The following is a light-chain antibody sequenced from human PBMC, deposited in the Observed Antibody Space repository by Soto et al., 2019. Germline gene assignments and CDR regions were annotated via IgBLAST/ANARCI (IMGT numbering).Light chain of an antibody. V-gene: IGLV2-14*03. CDR2: DVS. Sequence: QSALTQPRSVSGSPGQSVTISCTGTSSDVGGYDYVSWYQHHPGKAPKLKIYDVSNRPSGVSNRFSGSKSGNTASLTISGLQAEDEADYYCSSYTSSSTYVFGTGTKVTVL. CDR1: SSDVGGYDY. CDR3: SSYTSSSTYV. J-gene: IGLJ1*01.